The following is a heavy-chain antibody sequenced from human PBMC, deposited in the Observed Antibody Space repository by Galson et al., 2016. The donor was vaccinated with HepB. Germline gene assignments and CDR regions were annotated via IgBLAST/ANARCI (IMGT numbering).Heavy chain of an antibody. V-gene: IGHV3-66*01. CDR2: LYAGGET. J-gene: IGHJ6*02. Sequence: SLRLSCAASGLSVSDAYMNWVRPAPGKGLEWVSVLYAGGETYSADSLRGRFTISRDNSKNILYLQMNSLRVEDTTVYYCARDPSLRNGMNVWGQGTTVTVSS. CDR3: ARDPSLRNGMNV. CDR1: GLSVSDAY.